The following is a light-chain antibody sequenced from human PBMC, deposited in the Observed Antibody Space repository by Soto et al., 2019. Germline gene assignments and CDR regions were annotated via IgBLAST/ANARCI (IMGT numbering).Light chain of an antibody. CDR2: RNH. CDR1: NSNIASNF. J-gene: IGLJ2*01. V-gene: IGLV1-47*01. Sequence: QSVLTQRPSASGTPGQRVTISCSGGNSNIASNFVHWYQLLPGAAPTLVIYRNHQRPSGVPDRFSGSKSGTSASLAISGLRSEDEADYFCATWDDSLGVVFGGGTKLTVL. CDR3: ATWDDSLGVV.